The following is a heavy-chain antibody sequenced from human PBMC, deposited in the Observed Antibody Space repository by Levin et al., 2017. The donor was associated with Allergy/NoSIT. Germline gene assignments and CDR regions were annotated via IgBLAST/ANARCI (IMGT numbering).Heavy chain of an antibody. CDR3: ARDRSIMYYYYGMDV. D-gene: IGHD3-16*01. CDR1: GFTLSSNT. Sequence: GGSLRLSCAASGFTLSSNTMNWVRQAPGKGLEWVSSISSSSSFIYYADSVKGRFTISRDNAKNSLYLQMNSLRAEDSAVYYCARDRSIMYYYYGMDVWGQGTTVTVSS. CDR2: ISSSSSFI. V-gene: IGHV3-21*01. J-gene: IGHJ6*02.